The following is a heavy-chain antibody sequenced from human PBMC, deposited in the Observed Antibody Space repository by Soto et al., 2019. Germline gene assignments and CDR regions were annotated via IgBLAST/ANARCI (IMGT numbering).Heavy chain of an antibody. CDR2: ISYDGSNK. CDR3: AKSPGPKCSGGSCHYHFDY. D-gene: IGHD2-15*01. J-gene: IGHJ4*02. CDR1: GFTFSNYG. Sequence: QVQLVESGGDVVQPGRSLRLSCAASGFTFSNYGMNWVRQAPGKGLEWVAAISYDGSNKYYADSVRGRFTISRDNSKNTLYVQMDSLRTEDTAVYYCAKSPGPKCSGGSCHYHFDYWGQGTLVTVSS. V-gene: IGHV3-30*18.